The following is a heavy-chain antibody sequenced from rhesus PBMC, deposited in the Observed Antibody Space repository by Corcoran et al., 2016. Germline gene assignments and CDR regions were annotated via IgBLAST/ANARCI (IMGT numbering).Heavy chain of an antibody. V-gene: IGHV3-59*01. J-gene: IGHJ6*01. D-gene: IGHD2-27*01. CDR2: ISNGGGST. Sequence: EVQLVESGGGLAKPGGSLRLSCAASGFTFSDYYMHWVRQASGKGLEWVSRISNGGGSTWYADSVKGRFTISREKAKNTLYLQMNSLRAEDTAVYYCARDSVVDRYRGLDSWGQGVVVTVSS. CDR3: ARDSVVDRYRGLDS. CDR1: GFTFSDYY.